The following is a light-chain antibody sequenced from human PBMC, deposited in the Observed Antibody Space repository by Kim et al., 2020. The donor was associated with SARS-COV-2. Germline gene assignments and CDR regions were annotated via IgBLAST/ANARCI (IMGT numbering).Light chain of an antibody. V-gene: IGLV1-51*01. Sequence: GQKVTTSCAGSNSNIGNDYLSLYQQFPGTAPKFLIYDNNKRPSGIPDRFSGSKSCTSATLDITGLQTGDEADYYCGTWDSSLSAVVFGGGTQLTVL. CDR3: GTWDSSLSAVV. J-gene: IGLJ2*01. CDR2: DNN. CDR1: NSNIGNDY.